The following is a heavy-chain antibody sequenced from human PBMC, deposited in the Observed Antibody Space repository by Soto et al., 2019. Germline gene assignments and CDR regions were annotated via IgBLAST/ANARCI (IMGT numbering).Heavy chain of an antibody. D-gene: IGHD3-10*01. Sequence: QVQLVQSGAEVKKPGASVKVSCKASGYTFTSYDINWVRQATGQGLEWMGWMNPNSGNTGYAQKFQGRVTMTRNTSISTAYMELSSLRSEDTAVYYCARGSLTETFLGDDYMDVWGKGTTVTVSS. CDR1: GYTFTSYD. CDR3: ARGSLTETFLGDDYMDV. V-gene: IGHV1-8*01. J-gene: IGHJ6*03. CDR2: MNPNSGNT.